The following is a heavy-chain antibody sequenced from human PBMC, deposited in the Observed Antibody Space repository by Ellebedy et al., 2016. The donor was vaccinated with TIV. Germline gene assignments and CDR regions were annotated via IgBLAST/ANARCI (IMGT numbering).Heavy chain of an antibody. D-gene: IGHD2-21*01. CDR2: IGDTAHNT. Sequence: GESLKISXEVSGFTISDYTMTWVRQAPGKGLEWVSGIGDTAHNTYYVDSVKDRFTISRDNSGNTLYLQMNSLRAEDTAVYYCAKARGSSVIDYNYFGMDVWGQGTTVTVSS. CDR1: GFTISDYT. V-gene: IGHV3-23*01. J-gene: IGHJ6*02. CDR3: AKARGSSVIDYNYFGMDV.